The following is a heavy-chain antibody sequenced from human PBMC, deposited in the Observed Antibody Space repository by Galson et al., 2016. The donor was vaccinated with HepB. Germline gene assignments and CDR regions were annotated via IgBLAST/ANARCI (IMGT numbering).Heavy chain of an antibody. CDR2: DSMDGRRK. Sequence: SLRLSCAASGFSFSNYWMTWVRQTTGKGLEWVAADSMDGRRKFYADSVKGRFTISRDNSNNMLFLQMSSLTEDDTAVYYCARRHEYCPPVGCSVDYWGQGTLVSVSS. CDR3: ARRHEYCPPVGCSVDY. V-gene: IGHV3-30*03. J-gene: IGHJ4*02. CDR1: GFSFSNYW. D-gene: IGHD2/OR15-2a*01.